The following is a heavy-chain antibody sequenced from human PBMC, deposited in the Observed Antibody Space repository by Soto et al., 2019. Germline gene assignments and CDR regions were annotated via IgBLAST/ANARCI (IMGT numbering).Heavy chain of an antibody. CDR3: ARYRFSGSRWSKFDY. CDR1: GGSVSSQY. Sequence: PSETLSLTCTVSGGSVSSQYWSWIRQPAGKGLEWIGRIYNGGIPLIHPSLESRVALSLDTSKNQFSLTLSSVTAADTAIYFCARYRFSGSRWSKFDYWGQGTLVTVSS. V-gene: IGHV4-59*10. D-gene: IGHD6-13*01. J-gene: IGHJ4*02. CDR2: IYNGGIP.